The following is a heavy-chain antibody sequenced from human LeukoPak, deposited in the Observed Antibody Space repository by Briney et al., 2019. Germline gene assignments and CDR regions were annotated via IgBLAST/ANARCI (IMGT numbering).Heavy chain of an antibody. CDR3: ARDPSYYSGYDSGGYMDV. CDR2: ISYDGSNK. J-gene: IGHJ6*03. Sequence: GGSLRLSCAASGFTFSSYAMHWVRQAPGKGLEWVAVISYDGSNKYYADSVKGRFTISRDNSKNTLYLQMNSLRAEDTAVYYCARDPSYYSGYDSGGYMDVWGKGTTVTVSS. V-gene: IGHV3-30-3*01. D-gene: IGHD5-12*01. CDR1: GFTFSSYA.